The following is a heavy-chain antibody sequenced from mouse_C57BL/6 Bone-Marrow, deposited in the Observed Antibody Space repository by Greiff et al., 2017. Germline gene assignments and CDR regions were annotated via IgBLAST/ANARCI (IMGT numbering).Heavy chain of an antibody. V-gene: IGHV1-72*01. D-gene: IGHD1-1*01. CDR1: GYTFTSYW. CDR3: ARAPIYYYGSRGSSWFAY. CDR2: IDPNSGGT. Sequence: VQLQQPGAELVKPGASVKLSCKASGYTFTSYWMHWVKQRPGRGLEWIGRIDPNSGGTKYNEKFKSKATLTVDKPSSTAYMQLSSLTSEDSAVYYCARAPIYYYGSRGSSWFAYWGQGTLVTVSA. J-gene: IGHJ3*01.